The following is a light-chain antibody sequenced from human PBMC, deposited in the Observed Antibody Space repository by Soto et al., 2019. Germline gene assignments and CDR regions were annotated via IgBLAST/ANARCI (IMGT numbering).Light chain of an antibody. J-gene: IGKJ4*01. CDR1: QSVSTY. Sequence: EIVLTQSPATLSLSPGERATLSCRASQSVSTYLAWYQQKPGQAPRLLIYDASNSATGIPARFSGGGSGADFPLTIRNLEPEDFAVYYCQQRSNGLTFGGGTKVEIK. V-gene: IGKV3-11*01. CDR2: DAS. CDR3: QQRSNGLT.